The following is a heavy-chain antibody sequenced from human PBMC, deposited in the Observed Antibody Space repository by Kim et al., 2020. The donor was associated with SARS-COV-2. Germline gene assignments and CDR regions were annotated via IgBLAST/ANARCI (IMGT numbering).Heavy chain of an antibody. D-gene: IGHD4-4*01. V-gene: IGHV4-59*01. CDR2: IHYNGST. CDR1: GGSISIYY. CDR3: AREYSSFEF. J-gene: IGHJ4*02. Sequence: SETLSLTCTVSGGSISIYYWSWLRQPPGKGLEWIGFIHYNGSTAYYPSLKGRVSISVDTSKNQIPLTLTSVTTADTAVYYCAREYSSFEFWGPGSLVTVS.